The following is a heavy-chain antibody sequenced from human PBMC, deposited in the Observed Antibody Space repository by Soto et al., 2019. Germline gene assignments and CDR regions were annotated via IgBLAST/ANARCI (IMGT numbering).Heavy chain of an antibody. D-gene: IGHD5-18*01. CDR1: VFSLSAFLMC. CDR2: IYWNDDK. V-gene: IGHV2-5*01. J-gene: IGHJ4*02. CDR3: AHRNDSSHYEY. Sequence: GSGPTLVNPTHTLTLTFTFSVFSLSAFLMCVVLIREPPGKAPEWLALIYWNDDKRYSPSLNSRLTIAKDTSKNLVVLTMTNVDPADAATYYCAHRNDSSHYEYCGKGNLVNVSS.